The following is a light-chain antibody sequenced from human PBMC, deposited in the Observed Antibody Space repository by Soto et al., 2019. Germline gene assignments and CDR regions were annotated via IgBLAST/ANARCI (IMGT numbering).Light chain of an antibody. CDR3: ATWDDRLTSWV. CDR2: YND. V-gene: IGLV1-36*01. J-gene: IGLJ3*02. Sequence: QSVLTQSPSVSGAPRQSVKISCSGNNSNIGSNAVHWYQQLPGKAPKLLMYYNDMLPSGVSDRFSGSKSGPSASLAISGLQSVDEGDYYCATWDDRLTSWVFGGGTQLTVL. CDR1: NSNIGSNA.